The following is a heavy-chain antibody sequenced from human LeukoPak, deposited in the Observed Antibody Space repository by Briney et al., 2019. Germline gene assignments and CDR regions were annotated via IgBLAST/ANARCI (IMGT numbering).Heavy chain of an antibody. CDR2: ICYSGST. Sequence: SETLSLTCTVSGGSISSSSYYWGWIRQPPGKGLEWIGSICYSGSTYYNPSLKSRVTISVDTSKNQFSLKLSSVTAADTAVYYCARVHDYYDSSGYYRPEIYYFDYWGQGTLVTVSS. J-gene: IGHJ4*02. CDR1: GGSISSSSYY. D-gene: IGHD3-22*01. CDR3: ARVHDYYDSSGYYRPEIYYFDY. V-gene: IGHV4-39*07.